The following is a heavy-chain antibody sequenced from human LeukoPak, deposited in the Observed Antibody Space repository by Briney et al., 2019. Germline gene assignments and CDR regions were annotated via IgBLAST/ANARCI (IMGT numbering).Heavy chain of an antibody. J-gene: IGHJ4*02. CDR2: VYSGGST. V-gene: IGHV3-66*01. CDR1: GFTVSSYY. CDR3: AKSLEWLLNIDHYFDY. D-gene: IGHD3-3*01. Sequence: GGSLRLSCAASGFTVSSYYMSWVRQAPGKGLEWVSVVYSGGSTYYADSVKGRFTISRDNSKNILYLEMNSLRAEDTAVYYCAKSLEWLLNIDHYFDYWGQGTLVTVSS.